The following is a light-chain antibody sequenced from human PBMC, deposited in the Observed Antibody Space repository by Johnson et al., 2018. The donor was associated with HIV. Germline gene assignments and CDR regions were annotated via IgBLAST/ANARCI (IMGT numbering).Light chain of an antibody. CDR1: SCDIGNNY. CDR2: DNN. Sequence: QSVLSQPPSVSAAPGQKVTISCSGSSCDIGNNYVSWHQKFPGAAPKVLIYDNNKRPSGIPDRLSGSKSGTSATLGITGLQPGDEAHNYWGKGNSRLSVGTVVGTGTKVTVL. CDR3: GKGNSRLSVGTV. V-gene: IGLV1-51*01. J-gene: IGLJ1*01.